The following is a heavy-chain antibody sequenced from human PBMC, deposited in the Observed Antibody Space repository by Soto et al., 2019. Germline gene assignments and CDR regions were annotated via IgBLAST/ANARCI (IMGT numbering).Heavy chain of an antibody. D-gene: IGHD6-19*01. CDR3: ASAGGLGAVAADY. CDR2: IYHSGST. CDR1: GRSISSGGYS. J-gene: IGHJ4*02. Sequence: QLQLQESGSGLVKPSQTLSLTCAVSGRSISSGGYSWSWIRQPPGKRLEWIGYIYHSGSTYYNPSLKCRVTISVDRSKNQFSLKLSSVTAADTAVYYCASAGGLGAVAADYWGQGTLVTVSS. V-gene: IGHV4-30-2*01.